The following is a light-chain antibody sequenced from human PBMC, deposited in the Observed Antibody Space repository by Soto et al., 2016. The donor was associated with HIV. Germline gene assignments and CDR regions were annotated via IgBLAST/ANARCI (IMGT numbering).Light chain of an antibody. J-gene: IGKJ1*01. CDR2: KVS. CDR1: QSLVHSDGNIY. CDR3: MQGSHFPPWT. Sequence: DVVMTQSPLSLPVTLGQTASISCRSSQSLVHSDGNIYLNWFQQRPGQPPRRLLYKVSRRDSGVPDRFSGSGSGTDFTLKISRVEAEDVGLYYCMQGSHFPPWTFGQGTRWKSN. V-gene: IGKV2-30*02.